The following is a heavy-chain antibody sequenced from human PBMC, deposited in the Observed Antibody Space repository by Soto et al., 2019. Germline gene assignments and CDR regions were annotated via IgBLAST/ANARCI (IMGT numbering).Heavy chain of an antibody. J-gene: IGHJ3*02. CDR1: GFTFTSSA. D-gene: IGHD3-10*01. CDR2: IVVGSGNT. CDR3: ATLLEEVKDAQDAFDI. V-gene: IGHV1-58*02. Sequence: SVKVSCKASGFTFTSSAMQWVRQARGQRLEWIGWIVVGSGNTNYAQKFQERVTITRDMSTSTAYMELSSLRSEDTAVYYCATLLEEVKDAQDAFDIWGQGTMVTVSS.